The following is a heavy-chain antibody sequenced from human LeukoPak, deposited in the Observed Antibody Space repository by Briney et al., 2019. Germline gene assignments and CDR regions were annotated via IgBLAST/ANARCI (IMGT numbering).Heavy chain of an antibody. J-gene: IGHJ4*02. V-gene: IGHV3-23*01. CDR3: AKPFTQTPYAIGWYTCDS. CDR2: VSSSGAAT. CDR1: GFTFGTYA. Sequence: GGSLRLSCAASGFTFGTYAMTWARQAPGKGLEWVSGVSSSGAATYYADSVKGRFTISRDNSRSTLYLHMNCLRADDTAVYYCAKPFTQTPYAIGWYTCDSWGQGTLVTVSS. D-gene: IGHD6-19*01.